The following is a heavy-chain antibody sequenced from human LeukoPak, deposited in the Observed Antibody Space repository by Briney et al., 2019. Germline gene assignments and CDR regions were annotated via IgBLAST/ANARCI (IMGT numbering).Heavy chain of an antibody. CDR1: GGSVGSGSYY. V-gene: IGHV4-39*07. Sequence: SETLSLTCTVSGGSVGSGSYYWSWIRQSPGQGLEWIGNVYYSGSAYYNPSLKSRVTMSVDRSQNQFSLKLNSVTAADTAVYFCARVITSLWTGFDPWGQGTLVTVSS. J-gene: IGHJ5*02. CDR3: ARVITSLWTGFDP. CDR2: VYYSGSA. D-gene: IGHD3/OR15-3a*01.